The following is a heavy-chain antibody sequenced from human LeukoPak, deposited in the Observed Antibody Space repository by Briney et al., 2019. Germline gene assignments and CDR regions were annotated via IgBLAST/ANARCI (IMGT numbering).Heavy chain of an antibody. CDR1: GYTFTGNY. CDR2: IDPNSGGT. CDR3: ARGYSSLDY. J-gene: IGHJ4*02. D-gene: IGHD5-24*01. V-gene: IGHV1-2*02. Sequence: ASVKVACKASGYTFTGNYMHWVRQAPGQGLEWMGWIDPNSGGTNYAQNFQGRVTMTRDTSISTAYMELNRLRSDDTAVYYCARGYSSLDYWGQGTLVTVSS.